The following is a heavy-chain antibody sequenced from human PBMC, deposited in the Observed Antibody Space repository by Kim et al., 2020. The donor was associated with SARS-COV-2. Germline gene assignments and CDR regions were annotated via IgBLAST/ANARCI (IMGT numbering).Heavy chain of an antibody. CDR2: IYYTGTT. D-gene: IGHD5-18*01. J-gene: IGHJ4*02. Sequence: SETLSLTCTVSGGSISSGNEYWSWIRQSPGKGLEWIGYIYYTGTTNYHPSLKSRVTMSVDTSKNQFSLNLRSLTAADTDVYYCARVDSAMVPDYWGQGTLVTVSS. CDR1: GGSISSGNEY. V-gene: IGHV4-30-4*01. CDR3: ARVDSAMVPDY.